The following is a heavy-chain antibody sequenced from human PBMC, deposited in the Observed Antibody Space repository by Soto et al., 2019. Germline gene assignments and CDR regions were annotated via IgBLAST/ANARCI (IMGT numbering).Heavy chain of an antibody. D-gene: IGHD4-17*01. J-gene: IGHJ4*02. CDR1: GDSINTFSYF. V-gene: IGHV4-31*03. Sequence: QVQLRESGPGLVEPSQTPSLTCTASGDSINTFSYFWSWVRQHPQNGLEWIGYVHSTGNTYYNPSRDRRFPISIDASERKSSPDLYSLTAADTAIYFFARRGTYDFDYWGQGLRVTASS. CDR2: VHSTGNT. CDR3: ARRGTYDFDY.